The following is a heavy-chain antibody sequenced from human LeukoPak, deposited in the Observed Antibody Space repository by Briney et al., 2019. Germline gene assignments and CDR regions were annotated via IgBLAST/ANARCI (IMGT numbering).Heavy chain of an antibody. CDR2: INHSGST. CDR3: ARGGRLRYFDWLPSNWFDP. CDR1: GGSFSGYY. D-gene: IGHD3-9*01. V-gene: IGHV4-34*01. J-gene: IGHJ5*02. Sequence: PSETLSLTCAVYGGSFSGYYWSWIRQPPGKGLEWIGEINHSGSTNYNPSLKSRVTTSVDTSKNQFSLKLSSVTAADTAVYYCARGGRLRYFDWLPSNWFDPWGQGTLVTVSS.